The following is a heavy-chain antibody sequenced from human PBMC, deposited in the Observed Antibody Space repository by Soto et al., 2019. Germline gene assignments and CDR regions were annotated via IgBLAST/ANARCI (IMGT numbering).Heavy chain of an antibody. CDR3: ARDRQVFEPAYCSGGSCYSGFDY. Sequence: GASVKVSCKASGYTFTSYGISWVRQAPGQGLEWMGWISAYNGNTNYAQKLQGRVTMTTDTSTSTAYMELRSLRSDDTAVYYCARDRQVFEPAYCSGGSCYSGFDYWGQGTLVTVSS. V-gene: IGHV1-18*01. J-gene: IGHJ4*02. CDR1: GYTFTSYG. CDR2: ISAYNGNT. D-gene: IGHD2-15*01.